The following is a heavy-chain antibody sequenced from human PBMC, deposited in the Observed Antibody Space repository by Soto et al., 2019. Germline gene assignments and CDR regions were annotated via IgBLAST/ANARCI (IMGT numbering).Heavy chain of an antibody. CDR3: ERVPTVTPVFFDY. V-gene: IGHV3-33*01. J-gene: IGHJ4*02. D-gene: IGHD4-17*01. CDR1: GFTFSSYG. Sequence: QVQLVESGGGVVQPGRSLRLSCAASGFTFSSYGMHWVRQAPGKGLEWVAVIWYDGSNKYYADYVKGRFTISRENSKNTLYLQMNSMRAEDTAVYYCERVPTVTPVFFDYWGQGNLVTVYS. CDR2: IWYDGSNK.